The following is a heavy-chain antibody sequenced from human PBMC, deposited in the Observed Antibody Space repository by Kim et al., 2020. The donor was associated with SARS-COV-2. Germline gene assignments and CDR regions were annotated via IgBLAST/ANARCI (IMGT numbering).Heavy chain of an antibody. CDR1: GGTFSSYA. CDR3: ARVGWLRELLNPYYYYMEV. CDR2: IIPIFGTA. J-gene: IGHJ6*03. Sequence: SVKVSCKASGGTFSSYAISWVRQAPGQGLEWMGGIIPIFGTANYAQKFQGRVTITADESTSTAYMELSSLRSEDTAVYYCARVGWLRELLNPYYYYMEVWGKGTTVKVSS. D-gene: IGHD3-10*01. V-gene: IGHV1-69*13.